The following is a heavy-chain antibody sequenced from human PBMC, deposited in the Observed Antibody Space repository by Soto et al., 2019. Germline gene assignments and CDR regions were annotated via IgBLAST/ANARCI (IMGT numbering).Heavy chain of an antibody. CDR3: ARVGCSSGGGFDY. D-gene: IGHD6-19*01. CDR1: GFTFSSYG. Sequence: QVQLVESGGGVVQPGRSLRLSCAASGFTFSSYGMHWVRQAPGKGLEWVGVIWYDGSNKYYADSVKGLVTISRDNSKNTLYVQMNSLRAEDTAVYYCARVGCSSGGGFDYWGQGTLVTGSS. J-gene: IGHJ4*02. CDR2: IWYDGSNK. V-gene: IGHV3-33*01.